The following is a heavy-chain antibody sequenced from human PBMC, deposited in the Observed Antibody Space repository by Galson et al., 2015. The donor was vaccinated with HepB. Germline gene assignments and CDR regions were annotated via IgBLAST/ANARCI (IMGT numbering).Heavy chain of an antibody. CDR2: IYYSGST. CDR3: ARGRGFRSIYFDY. D-gene: IGHD2/OR15-2a*01. Sequence: GWIRQPPRKGLEWIGNIYYSGSTYYNPSLKSRVTISVDTSKNQFSLKLSSVTAADTAVYYCARGRGFRSIYFDYWGQGTLVTVSS. J-gene: IGHJ4*02. V-gene: IGHV4-39*07.